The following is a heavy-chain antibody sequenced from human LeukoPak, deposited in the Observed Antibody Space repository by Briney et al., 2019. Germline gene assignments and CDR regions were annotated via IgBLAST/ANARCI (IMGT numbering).Heavy chain of an antibody. J-gene: IGHJ4*02. CDR3: ARTSPRAATFDY. CDR2: IYPSGST. D-gene: IGHD2-15*01. Sequence: KPSETLSLTCTVSGGSISSYYWSWIRRPAGKGLEWIGRIYPSGSTNYNPSLKSRVTMSVDTSKNQFSLKLTSVTAADTAVYYCARTSPRAATFDYWGQGTLVTVSS. CDR1: GGSISSYY. V-gene: IGHV4-4*07.